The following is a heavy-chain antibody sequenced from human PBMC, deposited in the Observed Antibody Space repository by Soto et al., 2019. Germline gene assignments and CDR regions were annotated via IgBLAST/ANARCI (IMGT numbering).Heavy chain of an antibody. CDR2: FTTGGETT. D-gene: IGHD5-12*01. V-gene: IGHV3-11*01. Sequence: GWSLRLSCAASGFIFTDYSMALMRQAPAKALEWSSYFTTGGETTLYAACVEGRFTVSRDNAKKALFLQMNSLRADDTAVYFCARGPQRRDGYNFDSWGKGSLVTVCS. CDR1: GFIFTDYS. J-gene: IGHJ4*02. CDR3: ARGPQRRDGYNFDS.